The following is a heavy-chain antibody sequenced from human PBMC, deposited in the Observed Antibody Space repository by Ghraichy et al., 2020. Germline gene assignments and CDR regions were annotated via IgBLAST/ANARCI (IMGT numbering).Heavy chain of an antibody. CDR2: VYHTGST. CDR1: GGTIIRTTFY. D-gene: IGHD2-8*02. Sequence: SETLSLTCTVSGGTIIRTTFYWAWIRQPPGKGLEWIGNVYHTGSTYYNPSLRSRVSISVDTSKNQFSLQVASVTAADTAVYYCARPAKAFYYSTGAHAFQIGGQGTLVTVSS. CDR3: ARPAKAFYYSTGAHAFQI. J-gene: IGHJ3*02. V-gene: IGHV4-39*01.